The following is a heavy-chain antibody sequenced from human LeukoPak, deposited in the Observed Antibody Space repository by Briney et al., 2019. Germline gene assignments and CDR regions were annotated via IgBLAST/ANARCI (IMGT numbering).Heavy chain of an antibody. J-gene: IGHJ3*02. Sequence: GGSLRLSCAASGFTFSSYGMHWVRQAPGKGLEWVAVIWYDGSNKYYADSVKGRFTISRDNPKNTLYLQMNSLRAEDTAVYYCARGPVYYGSGSSHGFDIWGQGTMVTVSS. V-gene: IGHV3-33*01. CDR2: IWYDGSNK. D-gene: IGHD3-10*01. CDR1: GFTFSSYG. CDR3: ARGPVYYGSGSSHGFDI.